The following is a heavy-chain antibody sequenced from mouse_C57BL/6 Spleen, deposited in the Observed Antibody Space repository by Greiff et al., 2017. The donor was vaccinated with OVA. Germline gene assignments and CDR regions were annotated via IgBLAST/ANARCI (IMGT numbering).Heavy chain of an antibody. CDR1: GYTFTSYW. CDR3: ARSGGRRYFEV. J-gene: IGHJ1*03. CDR2: INPSNGGT. V-gene: IGHV1-53*01. D-gene: IGHD1-1*01. Sequence: VQLQQPGTELVKPGASVKLSCKASGYTFTSYWMHWVKQRPGQGLEWIGNINPSNGGTNYNEKFKSKATLTVDKSSSTAYMQRSSLTSEDAAVYYCARSGGRRYFEVWGTGTTVTVSS.